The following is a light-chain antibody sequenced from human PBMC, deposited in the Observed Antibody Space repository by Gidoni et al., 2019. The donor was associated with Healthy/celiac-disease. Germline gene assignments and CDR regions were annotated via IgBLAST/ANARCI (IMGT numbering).Light chain of an antibody. CDR1: SSDVGGYNY. CDR2: AVS. J-gene: IGLJ2*01. V-gene: IGLV2-14*01. Sequence: QSALTQPASVSGSPGQSITISCTGTSSDVGGYNYVTWYQQHPGKAPKLLIYAVSNQPSGVSSLFSCSKSRNPASLTISGLQSDDEADYYCSSYTSSIPLVFGGGTKLTVL. CDR3: SSYTSSIPLV.